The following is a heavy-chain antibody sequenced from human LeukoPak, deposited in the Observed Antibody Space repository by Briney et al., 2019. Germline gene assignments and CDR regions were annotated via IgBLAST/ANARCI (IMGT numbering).Heavy chain of an antibody. CDR1: GFTFSSYW. Sequence: PGGSLRLSCAASGFTFSSYWMSWVRQAPGKGLEWMANIKQDGSEKYYVDSVKGRFTISRDNAKNSLYLQMNSLRAEDTAVYYCARGPSYYDFWSGYSLDYWGQGTLVTVSS. V-gene: IGHV3-7*01. CDR2: IKQDGSEK. D-gene: IGHD3-3*01. CDR3: ARGPSYYDFWSGYSLDY. J-gene: IGHJ4*02.